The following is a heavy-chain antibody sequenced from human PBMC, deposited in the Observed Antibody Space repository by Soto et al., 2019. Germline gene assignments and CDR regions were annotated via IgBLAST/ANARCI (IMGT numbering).Heavy chain of an antibody. CDR2: IWYDGSNK. CDR1: GFTFSSYG. D-gene: IGHD3-16*01. Sequence: QVQLVESGGGVVQPGRSLRLSCAASGFTFSSYGMHWVRQAPGKGLEWVAVIWYDGSNKYYADSVKGRFTISRDNSKNTLYLQMNRLRAEDTAVYYCARKGGLYFRDGGGAFDIWGQGTMVTVSS. V-gene: IGHV3-33*01. CDR3: ARKGGLYFRDGGGAFDI. J-gene: IGHJ3*02.